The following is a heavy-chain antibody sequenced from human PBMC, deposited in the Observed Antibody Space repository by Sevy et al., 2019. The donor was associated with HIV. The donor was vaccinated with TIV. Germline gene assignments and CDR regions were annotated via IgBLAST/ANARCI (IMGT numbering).Heavy chain of an antibody. J-gene: IGHJ4*02. CDR3: ARGPGMVRGVIDY. V-gene: IGHV3-21*01. Sequence: GGSLRLSCAASGFTFSSYSMNWVRQAPGKGLEWVSSISSSSSYIYYADSVKGRFTISRDNAKNSLYLQMNSLRAEDTAVYYCARGPGMVRGVIDYWGQGTLVTVSS. CDR1: GFTFSSYS. CDR2: ISSSSSYI. D-gene: IGHD3-10*01.